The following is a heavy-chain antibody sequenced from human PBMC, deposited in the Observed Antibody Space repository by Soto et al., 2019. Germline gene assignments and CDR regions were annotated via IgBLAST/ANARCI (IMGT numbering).Heavy chain of an antibody. Sequence: GGSLRLSCAASGFTVSSSYMSWVRQVPGKGLEWVSIIYSDDYTYYAASVKGRFTISRDNSRNTLYLQMSSLRAEDTAVYYCAKVDGFAPWSQGTLVTVSS. CDR1: GFTVSSSY. CDR3: AKVDGFAP. CDR2: IYSDDYT. J-gene: IGHJ5*02. V-gene: IGHV3-66*01.